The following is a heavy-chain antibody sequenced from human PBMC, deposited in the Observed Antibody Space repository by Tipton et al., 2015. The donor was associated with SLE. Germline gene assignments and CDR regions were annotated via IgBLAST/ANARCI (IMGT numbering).Heavy chain of an antibody. CDR3: VRLRREHQIVRLGWF. J-gene: IGHJ1*01. Sequence: TLSLTCSVSGGSVSNYYCTWIRQSPVRGLEYIGYLSYTGSAHYNPSLKGRVAISVDTSKNVFSLNISSVTAADTAIYYCVRLRREHQIVRLGWFWGLGTLVTVSS. V-gene: IGHV4-59*02. CDR1: GGSVSNYY. CDR2: LSYTGSA. D-gene: IGHD2/OR15-2a*01.